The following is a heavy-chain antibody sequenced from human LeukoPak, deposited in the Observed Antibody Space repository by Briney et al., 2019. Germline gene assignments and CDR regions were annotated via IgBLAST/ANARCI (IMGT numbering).Heavy chain of an antibody. CDR2: INPNGGRT. CDR1: GYTFTRRS. J-gene: IGHJ4*02. V-gene: IGHV1-46*01. D-gene: IGHD6-19*01. CDR3: ARDNNGWAWDY. Sequence: GASAKVSCKTSGYTFTRRSMHWVRQAPGQGLEWMGIINPNGGRTTYAQKIQGRVTMTSDMSTGTMYMEMSSLRSEDTAVYYCARDNNGWAWDYWGQGTLITVPS.